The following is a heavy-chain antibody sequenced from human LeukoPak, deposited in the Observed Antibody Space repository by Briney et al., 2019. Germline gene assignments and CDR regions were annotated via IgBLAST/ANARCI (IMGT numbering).Heavy chain of an antibody. J-gene: IGHJ6*03. CDR1: GYTFTSYA. Sequence: ASVKVSCKASGYTFTSYAMNWVRQAPGQGLEWMGWINTNTGNPTYAQGFTGRFVFSLDTSVSTAYLQISSLKAEDTAVYYCARSYSNYGSDYYYYMDVWGKGTTVTVSS. CDR3: ARSYSNYGSDYYYYMDV. CDR2: INTNTGNP. D-gene: IGHD4-11*01. V-gene: IGHV7-4-1*02.